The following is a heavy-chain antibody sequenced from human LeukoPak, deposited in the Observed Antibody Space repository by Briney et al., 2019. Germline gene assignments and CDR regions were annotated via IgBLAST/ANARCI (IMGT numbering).Heavy chain of an antibody. J-gene: IGHJ5*02. V-gene: IGHV1-46*01. Sequence: ASVKVSCKASGYTFTSYYMHWVRQAPGQGLEWMGIINPSGGSTSYAQKSQGRVTMTRDTSTSTVYMELSSLRSEDTAVYYCARDLSGINWFDPWGQGTLVTVSS. CDR3: ARDLSGINWFDP. D-gene: IGHD3-3*01. CDR1: GYTFTSYY. CDR2: INPSGGST.